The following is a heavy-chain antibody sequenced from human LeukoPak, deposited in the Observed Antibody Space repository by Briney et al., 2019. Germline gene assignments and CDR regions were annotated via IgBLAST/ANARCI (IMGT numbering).Heavy chain of an antibody. J-gene: IGHJ5*02. Sequence: ASVKVSCKASGNTFTSYAMHWVRQAPGQGLEWMGWINAGNGNTKYSQKFQGRVTITRDTSASTAYMELSSLRSEDTAVYYCARAPGDILSGYYPNWFDPWGQGTLVTVSS. V-gene: IGHV1-3*01. CDR2: INAGNGNT. CDR1: GNTFTSYA. CDR3: ARAPGDILSGYYPNWFDP. D-gene: IGHD3-9*01.